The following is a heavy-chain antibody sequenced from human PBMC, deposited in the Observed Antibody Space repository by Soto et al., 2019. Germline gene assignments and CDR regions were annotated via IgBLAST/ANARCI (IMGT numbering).Heavy chain of an antibody. V-gene: IGHV4-59*12. J-gene: IGHJ6*02. CDR1: GGSISSYY. CDR2: IYYSGST. Sequence: PSETLSLTCTVSGGSISSYYWSWIRQPPGKGLEWIGYIYYSGSTNYNPSLKSRVSISVDTSKNQFSLKLSSVTAADTAVYYCQRITMVRGASHGMDVWGQGTTVTVSS. CDR3: QRITMVRGASHGMDV. D-gene: IGHD3-10*01.